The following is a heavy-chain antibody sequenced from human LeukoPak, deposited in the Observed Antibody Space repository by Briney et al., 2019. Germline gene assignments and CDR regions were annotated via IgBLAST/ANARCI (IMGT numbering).Heavy chain of an antibody. CDR2: IYYSGST. J-gene: IGHJ3*02. D-gene: IGHD5-18*01. CDR3: ARDLGYSYGDAFDI. Sequence: SETLSLTCAVYGGSFSGYYWSWIRRPPGKGLEWIGSIYYSGSTYYNPSLKSRVTISVDMSKNQFSLKLGSVTAADTAVYYCARDLGYSYGDAFDIWGQGTMVTVSS. V-gene: IGHV4-34*01. CDR1: GGSFSGYY.